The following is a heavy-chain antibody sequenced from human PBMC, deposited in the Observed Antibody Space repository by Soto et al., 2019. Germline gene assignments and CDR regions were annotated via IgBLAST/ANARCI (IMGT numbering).Heavy chain of an antibody. Sequence: GPLRLSGAASVFTFSSYAMSWVRQAPGKGLEWASAISGSGGSTYYADSVKGRFTISRDNSKNTLYLQMNSLRAEDTAVYYCAKVRERPFDYWGQGTLVTVSS. V-gene: IGHV3-23*01. D-gene: IGHD1-26*01. CDR1: VFTFSSYA. CDR3: AKVRERPFDY. J-gene: IGHJ4*02. CDR2: ISGSGGST.